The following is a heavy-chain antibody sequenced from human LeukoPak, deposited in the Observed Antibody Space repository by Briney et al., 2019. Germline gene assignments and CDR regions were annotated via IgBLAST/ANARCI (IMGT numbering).Heavy chain of an antibody. CDR2: IYSGGST. D-gene: IGHD1-26*01. CDR1: GFTVSSNY. J-gene: IGHJ4*02. Sequence: GGSLRLSCAASGFTVSSNYMSWVRQAPGKGLEWASVIYSGGSTYYADSVKGRFTISRDNSKNTLYLQMNSLRAEDTAVYYCARGTGSYVRFDYWGQGTLVTVSS. V-gene: IGHV3-66*02. CDR3: ARGTGSYVRFDY.